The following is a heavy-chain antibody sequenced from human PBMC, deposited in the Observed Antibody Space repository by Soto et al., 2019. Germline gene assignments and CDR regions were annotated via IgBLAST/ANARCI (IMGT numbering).Heavy chain of an antibody. CDR3: ARFERGYCSSTSCYAPDY. CDR2: IIPILGIA. D-gene: IGHD2-2*01. J-gene: IGHJ4*02. Sequence: SVKVSCKASGGTFSSYTISWVRQAPGQGLEWMGRIIPILGIANYAQKFQGRVTITADKSTSTAYMELSSLRSEDTAVYYFARFERGYCSSTSCYAPDYWGQGTLVTVSS. V-gene: IGHV1-69*02. CDR1: GGTFSSYT.